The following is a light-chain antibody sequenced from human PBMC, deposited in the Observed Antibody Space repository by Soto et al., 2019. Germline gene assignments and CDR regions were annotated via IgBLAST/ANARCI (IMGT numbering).Light chain of an antibody. CDR3: QQLDTYPFT. Sequence: IQLTQSPSSLSASVGDRFTITCRASQDISNYLAWYQQKPGKAPKLLIYTASTLRSGVPSRFSGSGSGTDFTLTVSSLQPEDFATYYCQQLDTYPFTFGPGTKVDIK. CDR2: TAS. J-gene: IGKJ3*01. CDR1: QDISNY. V-gene: IGKV1-9*01.